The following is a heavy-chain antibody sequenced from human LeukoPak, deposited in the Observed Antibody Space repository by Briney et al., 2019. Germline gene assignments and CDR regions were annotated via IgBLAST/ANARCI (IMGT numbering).Heavy chain of an antibody. D-gene: IGHD6-19*01. V-gene: IGHV3-23*01. CDR2: ISGSGGST. J-gene: IGHJ4*02. Sequence: PGGSLRLSCAASGFTFSSYAMSWVRQAPGKGLEWVSAISGSGGSTYYADSVKGRFTISRDNSKNTLYLQMNSLRAEDTAVYYCAKDLREQWLGDTFDYWGQGTLVTVSS. CDR1: GFTFSSYA. CDR3: AKDLREQWLGDTFDY.